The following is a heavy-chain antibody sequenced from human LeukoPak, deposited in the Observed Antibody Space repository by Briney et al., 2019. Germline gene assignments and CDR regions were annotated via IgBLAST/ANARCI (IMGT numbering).Heavy chain of an antibody. J-gene: IGHJ5*02. D-gene: IGHD6-19*01. Sequence: SETLSLTCTVSGGSISSYYWSWIRQRPGKGLEWIGYIYYSGSTNYNPSLKSRVTISVDTSKNQFSLKLSSVTAADTAVYYCARTGYSSGWYVWFDPWGQGTLVTVSS. CDR1: GGSISSYY. CDR3: ARTGYSSGWYVWFDP. CDR2: IYYSGST. V-gene: IGHV4-59*12.